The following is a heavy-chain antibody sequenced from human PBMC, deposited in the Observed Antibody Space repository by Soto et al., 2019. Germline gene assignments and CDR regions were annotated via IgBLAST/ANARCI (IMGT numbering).Heavy chain of an antibody. CDR2: IYATGTT. Sequence: QVQLQESGPGLVKPSETLSLTCTVSGASISGFYWSWIRKSAGKGLEWIGRIYATGTTDYKPSLKSRVMMSVDTCKKQFSLKLRSVTAADPAVYYCVRDGTKTLRDWFDPWGQGISVTVSS. CDR1: GASISGFY. J-gene: IGHJ5*02. CDR3: VRDGTKTLRDWFDP. V-gene: IGHV4-4*07. D-gene: IGHD1-1*01.